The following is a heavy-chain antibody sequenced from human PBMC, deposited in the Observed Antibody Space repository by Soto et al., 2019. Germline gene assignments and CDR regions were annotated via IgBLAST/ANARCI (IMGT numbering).Heavy chain of an antibody. CDR2: IIPIFGTA. D-gene: IGHD2-2*01. CDR3: ARGVRYCISTSCHRGYYGMDV. Sequence: QVQLVQSGAEVKKPGSSVKVSCKASGGTFSSYAISWVRQAPGQGLEWMGGIIPIFGTANYAQKFQGRVTITADESTSTAYMELSSLRSEDTAVYYCARGVRYCISTSCHRGYYGMDVWGQGTTVTVSS. J-gene: IGHJ6*02. CDR1: GGTFSSYA. V-gene: IGHV1-69*12.